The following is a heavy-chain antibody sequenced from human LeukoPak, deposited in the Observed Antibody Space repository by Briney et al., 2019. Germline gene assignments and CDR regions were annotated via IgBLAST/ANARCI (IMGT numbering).Heavy chain of an antibody. J-gene: IGHJ4*02. V-gene: IGHV3-23*01. Sequence: GSLRLSCAASGFTFSSYAMDWVRQAPGTGLEWVSAISGSGGSTYYADSVKGRFTISRDNSKNTLFLQMNNLRAEDTAVYYCARYGVRGGYFDYWGQGTLVTVSS. D-gene: IGHD3-3*01. CDR2: ISGSGGST. CDR1: GFTFSSYA. CDR3: ARYGVRGGYFDY.